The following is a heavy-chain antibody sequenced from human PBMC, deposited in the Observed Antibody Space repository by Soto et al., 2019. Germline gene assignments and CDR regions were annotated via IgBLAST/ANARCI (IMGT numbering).Heavy chain of an antibody. CDR1: GFTFSSYG. J-gene: IGHJ6*02. CDR3: ANANAASEGYDCWSGYRHYYYGMDV. V-gene: IGHV3-30*18. Sequence: QVQLVESGGGVVQPGRSLRLSCAASGFTFSSYGMHWVRQAPGKGLEWVAVISYDGSNKYYADSVKGRFTISRDNSKDTLYLQMNSLRAEDTAVYYCANANAASEGYDCWSGYRHYYYGMDVWGQGTTVTVSS. D-gene: IGHD3-3*01. CDR2: ISYDGSNK.